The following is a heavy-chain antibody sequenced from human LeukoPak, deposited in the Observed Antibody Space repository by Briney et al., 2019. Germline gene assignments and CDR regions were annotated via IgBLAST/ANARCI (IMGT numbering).Heavy chain of an antibody. CDR2: INWNGGST. CDR1: GFTFTYNG. CDR3: ARARNSGSQAGYFDY. V-gene: IGHV3-20*04. Sequence: SGGSLRLSCAASGFTFTYNGMNWVRQAPGKGLEWVSGINWNGGSTGYADSVKGRFTISRDNAKNSLYLQMNSLRAEDTALYYCARARNSGSQAGYFDYWGQGTLVTVSS. D-gene: IGHD5-12*01. J-gene: IGHJ4*02.